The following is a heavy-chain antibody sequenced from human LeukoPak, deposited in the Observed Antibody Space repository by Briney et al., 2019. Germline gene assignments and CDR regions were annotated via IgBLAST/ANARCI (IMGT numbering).Heavy chain of an antibody. CDR2: ISYDGSNK. D-gene: IGHD1-14*01. V-gene: IGHV3-30*03. Sequence: GRSLRLSCAASGFTFSSYGMHWVRQAPGKGLEWVAVISYDGSNKYYADSVKGRFTISRDNAKNSLFLQMNSLRAEDTAMYYCARSNHRRILNPYAFDIWGQGTMVTVSS. CDR1: GFTFSSYG. J-gene: IGHJ3*02. CDR3: ARSNHRRILNPYAFDI.